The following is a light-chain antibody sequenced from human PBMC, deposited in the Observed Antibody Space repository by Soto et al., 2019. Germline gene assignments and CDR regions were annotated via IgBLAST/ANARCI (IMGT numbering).Light chain of an antibody. Sequence: QSVLTQPASVSGSPGQSITISCTGTSSDVGGYNYVSWYQQHPGKAPKLMIYDVSNRPSGVSNRFSGSKSGNTASLTISGLQAEVEADYYCSSYTSSSTHYVFGTGTKLTVL. CDR3: SSYTSSSTHYV. CDR2: DVS. V-gene: IGLV2-14*01. J-gene: IGLJ1*01. CDR1: SSDVGGYNY.